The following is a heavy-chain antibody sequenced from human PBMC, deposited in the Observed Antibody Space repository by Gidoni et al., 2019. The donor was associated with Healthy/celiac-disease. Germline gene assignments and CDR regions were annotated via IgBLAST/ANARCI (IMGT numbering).Heavy chain of an antibody. V-gene: IGHV3-30*18. Sequence: QVQLVESGGGMVQPGRSLRLSCAASGLPFSRYVMHWVRQATGKGLEWVAVISYDGSNKYYAESVKGRFTISRDNSKNTLYLQMNSLRAEDTAVYYCAKDNYGDYDNYYYYYMDVWGKGTTVTVSS. CDR2: ISYDGSNK. CDR3: AKDNYGDYDNYYYYYMDV. CDR1: GLPFSRYV. J-gene: IGHJ6*03. D-gene: IGHD4-17*01.